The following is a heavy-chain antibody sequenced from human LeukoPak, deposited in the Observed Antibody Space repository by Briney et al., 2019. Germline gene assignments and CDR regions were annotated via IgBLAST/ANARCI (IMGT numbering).Heavy chain of an antibody. CDR3: ARVGGYCSGGSCYTSFDY. J-gene: IGHJ4*02. Sequence: GGSLRLSCAASGFTFSSYWMHWVRQAPGKGLVWVSRINTDGSSTSYADSVKGRFTISRDNAKNTLYLQMNSLRAEDTAVYYCARVGGYCSGGSCYTSFDYWGQGTLVTVSS. CDR1: GFTFSSYW. V-gene: IGHV3-74*01. D-gene: IGHD2-15*01. CDR2: INTDGSST.